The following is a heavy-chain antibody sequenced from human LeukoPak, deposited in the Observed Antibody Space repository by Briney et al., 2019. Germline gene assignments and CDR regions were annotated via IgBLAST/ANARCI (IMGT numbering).Heavy chain of an antibody. V-gene: IGHV4-59*08. CDR1: GGSISSYY. CDR3: ARVGMATTRGDAFDI. Sequence: SETLSLTCTVPGGSISSYYWSWIRQPPGKGLEWIGYIYYSGSTNYNPSLKSRVTISVDTSKNQFSLKLSSVTAADSAVYYCARVGMATTRGDAFDIWGQGTMVTVSS. D-gene: IGHD5-24*01. CDR2: IYYSGST. J-gene: IGHJ3*02.